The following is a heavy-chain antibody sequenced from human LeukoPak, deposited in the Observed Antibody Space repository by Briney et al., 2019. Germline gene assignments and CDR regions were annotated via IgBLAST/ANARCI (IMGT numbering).Heavy chain of an antibody. Sequence: ASVTVSCKASGYTFTGYYMHWVRQAPGQGLEWMGWINPNSGGTNYAQKFQGRVTMTRDTSISTAYMELSRLRSDDTAVYYCARDLSLVVVNNWFDPWGQGTLVTVSS. CDR1: GYTFTGYY. V-gene: IGHV1-2*02. D-gene: IGHD3-22*01. CDR3: ARDLSLVVVNNWFDP. J-gene: IGHJ5*02. CDR2: INPNSGGT.